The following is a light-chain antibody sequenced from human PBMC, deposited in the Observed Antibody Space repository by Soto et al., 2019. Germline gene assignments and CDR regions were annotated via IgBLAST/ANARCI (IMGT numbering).Light chain of an antibody. CDR3: QQYNSYAQFT. J-gene: IGKJ3*01. V-gene: IGKV1-5*03. CDR1: QSISSW. Sequence: DIQMTQSPSTLSASVGDRVTITCRASQSISSWLAWYQQKPGTAPKLLIYKASSLESGVPSRFSGSGSGTEFTLTISSLQPDDFATYYCQQYNSYAQFTFGPGTKVDIK. CDR2: KAS.